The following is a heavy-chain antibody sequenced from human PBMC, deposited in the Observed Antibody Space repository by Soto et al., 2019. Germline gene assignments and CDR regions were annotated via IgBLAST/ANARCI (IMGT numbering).Heavy chain of an antibody. CDR1: GYSFTSYW. Sequence: PGESLKISCKGFGYSFTSYWIGWVRQMPGKGLEWMGIIYPDDSDTRYSPSFQGKDTISADKSISTAYLQWSRLKASDTAMYYCARGGVNWNYNWFDPWGQGTLVTVSS. D-gene: IGHD1-7*01. CDR2: IYPDDSDT. CDR3: ARGGVNWNYNWFDP. V-gene: IGHV5-51*01. J-gene: IGHJ5*02.